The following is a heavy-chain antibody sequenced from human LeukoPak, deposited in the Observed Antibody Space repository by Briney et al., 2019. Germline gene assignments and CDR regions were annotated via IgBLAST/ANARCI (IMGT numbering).Heavy chain of an antibody. J-gene: IGHJ3*02. V-gene: IGHV1-69*01. CDR1: GGTFSIYA. D-gene: IGHD2-15*01. CDR2: IIPIFGTA. Sequence: SVNVSFKASGGTFSIYAISWVRQAPGQGIEWMGGIIPIFGTANYSQKFQGRVTITADEATSTAYMELSSLRSEDTAVYYCAREINCSGGSCYRGDAFDSWGQGTMVTVSA. CDR3: AREINCSGGSCYRGDAFDS.